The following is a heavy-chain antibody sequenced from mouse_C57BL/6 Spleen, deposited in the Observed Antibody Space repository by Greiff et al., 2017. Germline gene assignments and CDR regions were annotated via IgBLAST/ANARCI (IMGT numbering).Heavy chain of an antibody. Sequence: VKLQQPGAELVRPGTSVKLSCKASGYTFTSYWMHWVKQRPGQGLEWIGVIDPTDSYTNYNQKFKGKATLTVDTSSSTAYMQLSSLTSEDSAVYYCARGTTVVAGHYFDYWGQGTTLTVSS. V-gene: IGHV1-59*01. CDR1: GYTFTSYW. CDR3: ARGTTVVAGHYFDY. D-gene: IGHD1-1*01. J-gene: IGHJ2*01. CDR2: IDPTDSYT.